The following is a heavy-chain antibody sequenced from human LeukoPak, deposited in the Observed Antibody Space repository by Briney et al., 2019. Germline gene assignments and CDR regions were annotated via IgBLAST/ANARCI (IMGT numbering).Heavy chain of an antibody. D-gene: IGHD2-15*01. CDR1: GFTLSSYW. CDR3: ARFCSGGSCYYAIDY. Sequence: AGGSLRLSCAASGFTLSSYWMSWVRQAPGKGLEWVANIKQDGSEKYYVDSVKGRFTISRDNAKNSLYLQMNSLRAEDTAVYYCARFCSGGSCYYAIDYWGQGTLVTVSS. J-gene: IGHJ4*02. V-gene: IGHV3-7*01. CDR2: IKQDGSEK.